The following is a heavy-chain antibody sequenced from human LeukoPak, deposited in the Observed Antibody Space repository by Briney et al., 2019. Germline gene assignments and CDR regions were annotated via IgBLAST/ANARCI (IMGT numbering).Heavy chain of an antibody. D-gene: IGHD2-2*01. CDR2: INHSGST. CDR3: ASLKSGYQLPGDY. Sequence: SETLSLTCAVYSGSFSGYYWSWIRQPPGKGLEWIGEINHSGSTNYNPSLKSRVTISVDTSKNQFSLKLSSVTAADTAVYYCASLKSGYQLPGDYWGQGTLVTVSS. V-gene: IGHV4-34*01. CDR1: SGSFSGYY. J-gene: IGHJ4*02.